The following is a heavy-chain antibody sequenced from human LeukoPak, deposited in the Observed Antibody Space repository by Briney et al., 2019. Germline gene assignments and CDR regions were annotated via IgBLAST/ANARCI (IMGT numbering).Heavy chain of an antibody. CDR2: ISSSSSYI. J-gene: IGHJ4*02. CDR3: ARGFSGYSSGWYPFDY. V-gene: IGHV3-21*01. CDR1: GFTFSSYS. D-gene: IGHD6-19*01. Sequence: GGSLRLSCAASGFTFSSYSMNWVRQAPGKGLEWVSSISSSSSYIYYADSVKGRFTISRDNAKNSLYLQMNSLRAEDTAVYYCARGFSGYSSGWYPFDYWGQGTLVTVSS.